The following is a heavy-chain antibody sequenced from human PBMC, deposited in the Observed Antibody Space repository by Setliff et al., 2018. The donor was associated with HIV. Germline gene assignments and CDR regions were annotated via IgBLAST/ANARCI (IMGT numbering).Heavy chain of an antibody. V-gene: IGHV4-4*02. CDR3: ARVNALIRAPFDY. CDR2: IYYSGST. J-gene: IGHJ4*02. CDR1: GGSVSSSNW. Sequence: PSETLSLTCAVSGGSVSSSNWWSWVRQPPGKGLEWIGYIYYSGSTNYNPSLKSRVTISVDTSKNQFSLKLSSVTAADTAVYYCARVNALIRAPFDYWGQGALVTVSS.